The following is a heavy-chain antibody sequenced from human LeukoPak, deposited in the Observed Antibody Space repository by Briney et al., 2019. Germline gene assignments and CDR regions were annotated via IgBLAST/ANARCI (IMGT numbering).Heavy chain of an antibody. CDR1: GFTFSDHY. J-gene: IGHJ4*02. V-gene: IGHV3-72*01. Sequence: PGGSLRLSCAASGFTFSDHYMDWVRQAPGKGLEWVGRTRNKANSYTTEYAASVKGRFTISRDDSKNSLYLQMNSLKTEDTAVYYCARGTYYYDSSGYFTFDYWGQGTLVTVSS. CDR3: ARGTYYYDSSGYFTFDY. D-gene: IGHD3-22*01. CDR2: TRNKANSYTT.